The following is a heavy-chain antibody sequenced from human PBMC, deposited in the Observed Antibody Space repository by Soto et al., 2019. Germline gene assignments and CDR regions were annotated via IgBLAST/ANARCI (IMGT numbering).Heavy chain of an antibody. V-gene: IGHV4-4*02. J-gene: IGHJ4*02. CDR1: GDSISGSQW. D-gene: IGHD1-26*01. Sequence: SETLSLTCAVSGDSISGSQWWSWVRLPPGKGLEWIGEISHTGTTNYNPSLKSRVTMSVDTSKNQFSLKMSSVTAADTAVYYCARDDPSLSGSYSPWGQGTLVTVSS. CDR3: ARDDPSLSGSYSP. CDR2: ISHTGTT.